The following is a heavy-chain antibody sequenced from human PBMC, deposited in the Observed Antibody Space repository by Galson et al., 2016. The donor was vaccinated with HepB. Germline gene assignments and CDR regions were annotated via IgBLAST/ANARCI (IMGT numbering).Heavy chain of an antibody. J-gene: IGHJ6*02. CDR1: GEPFSGHY. V-gene: IGHV4-34*01. CDR2: ITQSGNT. CDR3: ARGDVVPKTYTFGTQGLRLLRGRGIDHTVHHQNAMDV. Sequence: ETLSLTCAVYGEPFSGHYWTWTRQPPGQGLEWIGEITQSGNTNYNPSLMGRVSISADSSKNQLSLKLMSVTAADTAVYFCARGDVVPKTYTFGTQGLRLLRGRGIDHTVHHQNAMDVWGQGTTVTVSS. D-gene: IGHD3-10*01.